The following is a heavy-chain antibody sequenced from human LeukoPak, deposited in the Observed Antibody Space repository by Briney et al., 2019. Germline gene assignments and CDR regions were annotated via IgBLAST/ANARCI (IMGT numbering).Heavy chain of an antibody. D-gene: IGHD1-26*01. Sequence: SETLSLTCTVSFVSISSYYWSLIRQPPGKGLEWIGYIYYSGSTHYNPSLKSRVTISVDTSKNQFYLKLSSVTAADTAVYYCARCGSTITYYYMDVWGKGTTVTVSS. CDR3: ARCGSTITYYYMDV. J-gene: IGHJ6*03. CDR1: FVSISSYY. CDR2: IYYSGST. V-gene: IGHV4-59*01.